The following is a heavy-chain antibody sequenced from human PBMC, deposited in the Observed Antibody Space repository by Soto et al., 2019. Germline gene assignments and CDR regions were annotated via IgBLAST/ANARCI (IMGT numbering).Heavy chain of an antibody. J-gene: IGHJ3*01. CDR3: AKTVGVPAF. CDR1: GFTFSSHG. D-gene: IGHD3-10*01. V-gene: IGHV3-23*01. Sequence: ESGGGLVQPGGSLRLSCVASGFTFSSHGLSWVRQVPGKGLEWVSTISIRGGGTTYYADSVKGRFTISRDNSKNTVYLQMNSLRAEDTAVYYCAKTVGVPAFWGQGTLVTVSS. CDR2: ISIRGGGTT.